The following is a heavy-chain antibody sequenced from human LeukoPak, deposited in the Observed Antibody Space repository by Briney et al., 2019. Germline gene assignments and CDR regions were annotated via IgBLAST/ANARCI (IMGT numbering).Heavy chain of an antibody. J-gene: IGHJ4*02. V-gene: IGHV4-61*10. CDR1: GGSISSGSYY. CDR2: INHSGST. D-gene: IGHD3-10*01. Sequence: SETLSLTCTVSGGSISSGSYYWNWIRQPAGKGLEWIGEINHSGSTDYNPSLKSRVTISVDTSKNQFSLKLSSVTAADTAVYYCARRSSMGSGSYFNYWGQGTLVTVSS. CDR3: ARRSSMGSGSYFNY.